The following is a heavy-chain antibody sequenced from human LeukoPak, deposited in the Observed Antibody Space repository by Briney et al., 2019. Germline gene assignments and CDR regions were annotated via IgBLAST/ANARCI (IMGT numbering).Heavy chain of an antibody. CDR2: ISGSGGST. V-gene: IGHV3-23*01. CDR1: GFTFSSYA. D-gene: IGHD3-3*01. Sequence: GGSLRLSCAASGFTFSSYAMSWVRQAPGKGLEGVSAISGSGGSTYYADSVKGRFTISRDNSKNTLYLQMNSLRAEDTAVYYCAKRSGYDFWSGRVGDYWGQGTLVTVSS. J-gene: IGHJ4*02. CDR3: AKRSGYDFWSGRVGDY.